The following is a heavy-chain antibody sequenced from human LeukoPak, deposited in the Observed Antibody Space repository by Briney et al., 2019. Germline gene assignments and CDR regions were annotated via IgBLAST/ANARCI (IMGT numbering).Heavy chain of an antibody. CDR2: IDPSDSYT. V-gene: IGHV5-10-1*01. CDR3: ARLTAMVTYYYYGMDV. CDR1: GYSFTSYW. J-gene: IGHJ6*02. D-gene: IGHD5-18*01. Sequence: GESLKISGKGSGYSFTSYWISWVRQMPGKGLEWMGRIDPSDSYTNYSPSYQGHVTISADKSISTAYLQWSSLKASDTAMYYCARLTAMVTYYYYGMDVWGQGTTVTVSS.